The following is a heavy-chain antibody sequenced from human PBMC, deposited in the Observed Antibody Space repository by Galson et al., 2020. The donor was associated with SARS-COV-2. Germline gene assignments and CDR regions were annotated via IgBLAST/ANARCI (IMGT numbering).Heavy chain of an antibody. Sequence: QLGESLKISCAASGFTFSSYGMHWVRQAPGKGLEWVAVIWYDGSNKYYADSVKGRFTISRDNSKNTLYLQMNSLRAEDTAVYYCARESAQLWLWGDGKSDGMDVWGQGTTVTVSS. CDR1: GFTFSSYG. J-gene: IGHJ6*02. CDR2: IWYDGSNK. V-gene: IGHV3-33*01. D-gene: IGHD5-18*01. CDR3: ARESAQLWLWGDGKSDGMDV.